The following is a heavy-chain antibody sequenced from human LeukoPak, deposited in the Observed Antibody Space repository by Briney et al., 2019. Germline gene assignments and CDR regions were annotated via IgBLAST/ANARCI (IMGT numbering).Heavy chain of an antibody. CDR3: AGVRGDYYFDF. D-gene: IGHD3-16*01. Sequence: GGSLRLSCAASGFTFGSYWMTWVRQAPGKGLEWVAKIKQAGTEKYYVDSVKGRFTISRDNAKNSLYLQMNSLRAEDTAVYYCAGVRGDYYFDFWGRGTPVTVSS. CDR1: GFTFGSYW. V-gene: IGHV3-7*05. J-gene: IGHJ4*02. CDR2: IKQAGTEK.